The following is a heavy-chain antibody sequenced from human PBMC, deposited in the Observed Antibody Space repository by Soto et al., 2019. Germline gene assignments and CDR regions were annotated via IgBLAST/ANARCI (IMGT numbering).Heavy chain of an antibody. CDR1: GDSVSGNSAA. J-gene: IGHJ4*02. CDR3: AREFPYYESSDSYFDY. D-gene: IGHD3-16*01. Sequence: SQTLSLTCAISGDSVSGNSAAWNWIRHSPSRGLEWLGRTYYRSKWYNDYAVSVKSRIPVTPDTSKNPFSLHLNSVTPEDTAVYYWAREFPYYESSDSYFDYWGQGALVTVSS. CDR2: TYYRSKWYN. V-gene: IGHV6-1*01.